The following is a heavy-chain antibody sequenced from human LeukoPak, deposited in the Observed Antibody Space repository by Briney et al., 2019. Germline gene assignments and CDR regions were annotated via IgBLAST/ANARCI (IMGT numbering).Heavy chain of an antibody. J-gene: IGHJ4*02. CDR2: ISGSGYST. CDR3: AKYYYDSSGYYDAAPLDS. V-gene: IGHV3-23*01. Sequence: GGSLRLSCAASGFTFSTYYMSWVRQAPGKGLEWVSSISGSGYSTYYADSVEGRFTISRDNFKSTLFLQMISLRAEDTAVYSCAKYYYDSSGYYDAAPLDSWGQGTLVTVFS. CDR1: GFTFSTYY. D-gene: IGHD3-22*01.